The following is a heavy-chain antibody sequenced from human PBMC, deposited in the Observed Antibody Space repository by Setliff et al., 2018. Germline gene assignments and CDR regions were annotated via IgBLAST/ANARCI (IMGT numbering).Heavy chain of an antibody. V-gene: IGHV4-59*01. CDR1: GGSISPYF. Sequence: SETLSLTCTVSGGSISPYFWSWIRQPPGQGLEWIGYINHNGNTNFNPSLKTRVTMSVDTSKDQFALNLRSVTAADTAVYYCVRDRTAYSYGLDVWGQGTTVTVSS. D-gene: IGHD5-18*01. CDR3: VRDRTAYSYGLDV. CDR2: INHNGNT. J-gene: IGHJ6*02.